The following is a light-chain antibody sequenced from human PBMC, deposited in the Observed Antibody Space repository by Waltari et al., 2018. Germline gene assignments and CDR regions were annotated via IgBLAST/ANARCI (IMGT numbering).Light chain of an antibody. J-gene: IGKJ1*01. Sequence: DIQMTKSPSSLSASVGDRVTIACRASQSVSTYLNWYQQKPGKAPKLLIYAVFSLQSGVPSRYSGGGSGTDFTLTISSLQPEDFATYYCQQSYATPQTFGQGTKVEIK. CDR3: QQSYATPQT. CDR1: QSVSTY. CDR2: AVF. V-gene: IGKV1-39*01.